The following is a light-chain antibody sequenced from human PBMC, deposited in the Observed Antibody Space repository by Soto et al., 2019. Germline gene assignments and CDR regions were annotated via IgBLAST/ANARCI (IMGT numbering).Light chain of an antibody. CDR2: LNSDGSH. CDR1: SGHSSYA. V-gene: IGLV4-69*01. CDR3: QTWDTGIQRV. Sequence: QLVLTQSPSASASLGASVKLTCTLSSGHSSYAIAWHQQQPEKGPRYLMKLNSDGSHSKGDGIPDRFSGSSSGAERYLTISSLQSEDEADYYCQTWDTGIQRVFVGGTQLTVL. J-gene: IGLJ3*02.